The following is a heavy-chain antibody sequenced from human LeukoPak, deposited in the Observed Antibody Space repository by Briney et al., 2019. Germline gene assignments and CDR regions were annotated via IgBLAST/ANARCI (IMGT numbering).Heavy chain of an antibody. CDR2: INPNSGGT. V-gene: IGHV1-2*02. CDR3: ARDPDCSSTSCYNPGSNWFDP. Sequence: GASVTVSCKASGYTFTGYYMHWVRQAPGQGREGMGWINPNSGGTNYAQKFQGRVTMTRDTSISTAYMELSRLRSDDTAVYYCARDPDCSSTSCYNPGSNWFDPWGQGTLVTVSS. CDR1: GYTFTGYY. D-gene: IGHD2-2*02. J-gene: IGHJ5*02.